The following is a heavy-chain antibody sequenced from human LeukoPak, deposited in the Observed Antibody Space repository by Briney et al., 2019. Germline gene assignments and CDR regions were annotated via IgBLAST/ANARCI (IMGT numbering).Heavy chain of an antibody. Sequence: PGGSLRLSCAASGFTFSNHWMHWVRQAPGKGLVWVSHINSDGSWTSYADSVKGRFTISKDNAKNTVYLQMNNLRAEDTAVYYCVSFYETYWGRGTLVTVSS. CDR1: GFTFSNHW. V-gene: IGHV3-74*01. J-gene: IGHJ4*02. D-gene: IGHD2-2*01. CDR3: VSFYETY. CDR2: INSDGSWT.